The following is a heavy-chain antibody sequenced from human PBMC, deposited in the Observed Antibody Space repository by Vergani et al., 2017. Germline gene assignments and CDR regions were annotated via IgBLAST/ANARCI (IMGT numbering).Heavy chain of an antibody. CDR1: GFTFSSYA. Sequence: QVQLVESGGGVVQPGRSLRLSCAASGFTFSSYAMHWVRQAPGKGLEWVAVISYDGSNKYYADSVKGRFTISRDNSKNTLYLQMNSLRAEDTAEYYCARDGLYSSSWYFDYWGQGTLVTVSS. CDR3: ARDGLYSSSWYFDY. J-gene: IGHJ4*02. D-gene: IGHD6-13*01. CDR2: ISYDGSNK. V-gene: IGHV3-30*01.